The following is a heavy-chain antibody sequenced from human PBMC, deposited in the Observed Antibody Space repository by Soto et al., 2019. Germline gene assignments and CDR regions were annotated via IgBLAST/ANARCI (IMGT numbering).Heavy chain of an antibody. CDR1: SGSISSSNW. D-gene: IGHD4-17*01. J-gene: IGHJ1*01. Sequence: QVQLQESGPGLVKPSGTLSLTCAVSSGSISSSNWWSWILQPPGKGLEWIGEIYHSGSTNYNPSLKSRVTISVDKSKNQFSLKLSSVTAADTAVYYCASTVTTLRYFQHWGQGTLVTVSS. V-gene: IGHV4-4*02. CDR2: IYHSGST. CDR3: ASTVTTLRYFQH.